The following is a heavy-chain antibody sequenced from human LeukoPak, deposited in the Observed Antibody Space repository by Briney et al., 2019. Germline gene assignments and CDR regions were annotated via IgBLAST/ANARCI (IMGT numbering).Heavy chain of an antibody. Sequence: SETLSLTCTVSGYSISSGYYWGWIRQPPGKGLEWIGTIYNIGTTYYNPSLESRVTISIDPSKNQFSLNLSAVTAADTGIYYCARGNYYMDVWGKGTTFTVSS. J-gene: IGHJ6*03. CDR3: ARGNYYMDV. CDR2: IYNIGTT. CDR1: GYSISSGYY. V-gene: IGHV4-38-2*02.